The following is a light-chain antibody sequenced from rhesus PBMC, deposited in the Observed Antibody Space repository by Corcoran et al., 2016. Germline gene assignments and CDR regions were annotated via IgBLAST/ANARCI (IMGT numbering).Light chain of an antibody. CDR1: ESVGSS. J-gene: IGKJ4*01. V-gene: IGKV3-40*03. CDR3: QQYNDLLLT. CDR2: IAD. Sequence: EIVMTQSPATLSLSPGETATLSCRASESVGSSLAWYRQKPGQAPKLLVNIADFRSTGIPDRFSGSGFRTEFTLTSSSLEPEDVGVYHCQQYNDLLLTFGGGTKVEIK.